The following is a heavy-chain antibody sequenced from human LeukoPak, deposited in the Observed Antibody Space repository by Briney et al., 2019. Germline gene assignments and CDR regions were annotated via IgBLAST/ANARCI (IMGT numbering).Heavy chain of an antibody. CDR1: GFTLSSYW. J-gene: IGHJ4*02. D-gene: IGHD3-9*01. CDR2: IKQDGSEK. CDR3: ARDVAGILTGWPQYGGIAYVY. Sequence: PGGSLRLSCAASGFTLSSYWMSWVRQAPGKGLEWVANIKQDGSEKYYVDSVKGRFTISRDNAKNSLYLQMNSLRAEDTAVYYCARDVAGILTGWPQYGGIAYVYWGQGTLVTVSS. V-gene: IGHV3-7*03.